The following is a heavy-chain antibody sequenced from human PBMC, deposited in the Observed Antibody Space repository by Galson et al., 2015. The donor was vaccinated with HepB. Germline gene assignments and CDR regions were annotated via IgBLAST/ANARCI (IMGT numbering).Heavy chain of an antibody. Sequence: SLRLSCAASGFSFSSNYMNWVRQAPGKGLEWVSVIYGGRKFYADSLKGRFTISRDDSKNTLYLQMSSLRAEDTAIYYCAQLGTGYWGQGTLVTVSS. J-gene: IGHJ4*02. CDR1: GFSFSSNY. CDR2: IYGGRK. V-gene: IGHV3-53*01. CDR3: AQLGTGY. D-gene: IGHD7-27*01.